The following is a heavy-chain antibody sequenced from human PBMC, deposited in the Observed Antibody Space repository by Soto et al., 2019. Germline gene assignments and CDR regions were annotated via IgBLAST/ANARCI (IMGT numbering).Heavy chain of an antibody. D-gene: IGHD2-2*01. CDR3: AREATVLITAAQPSHFDS. V-gene: IGHV1-18*01. CDR2: VSPYRGYT. J-gene: IGHJ4*02. CDR1: GYNFMKYG. Sequence: GASVKVSFKCFGYNFMKYGINLVRQPPGQGLEWVGWVSPYRGYTHTAQRFHGRLTLTTDTAASTAYIALEVLRSADTALYFCAREATVLITAAQPSHFDSWGQGTLVTVSS.